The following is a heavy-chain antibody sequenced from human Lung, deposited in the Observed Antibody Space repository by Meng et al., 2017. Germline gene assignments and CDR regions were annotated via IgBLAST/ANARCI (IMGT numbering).Heavy chain of an antibody. D-gene: IGHD4-11*01. CDR3: ARGPTTMAHDFDY. CDR1: GGSFSDYS. CDR2: INHSGST. J-gene: IGHJ4*02. V-gene: IGHV4-34*01. Sequence: QGQLQQWGAGLLKPSETLSLTCVVSGGSFSDYSWSWIRQPPGKGLEWIGEINHSGSTNYNPSLESRATISVDTSQNNLSLKLSSVTAADSAVYYCARGPTTMAHDFDYWGQGTLVTVSS.